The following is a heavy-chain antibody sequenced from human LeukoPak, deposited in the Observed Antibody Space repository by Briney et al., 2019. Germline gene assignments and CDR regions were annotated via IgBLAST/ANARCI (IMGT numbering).Heavy chain of an antibody. CDR1: GGSISSSGYY. CDR2: INYSGTT. V-gene: IGHV4-39*02. CDR3: ARDSSSLY. D-gene: IGHD6-6*01. Sequence: KPSETLSLTCTASGGSISSSGYYWGWIRQPPGKGLEWIAGINYSGTTYYNPSLKSRVTISEDTSKNQFSLKLSSVTAADTAVYYCARDSSSLYWGQGTLVTVSS. J-gene: IGHJ4*02.